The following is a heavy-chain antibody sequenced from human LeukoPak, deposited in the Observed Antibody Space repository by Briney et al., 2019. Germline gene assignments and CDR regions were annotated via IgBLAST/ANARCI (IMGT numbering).Heavy chain of an antibody. Sequence: ASVKVSCKASGYTFTSYYVHWVRQAPGQGLEWMEIINASSGTTTFAQMFQGRVTMTGDTSTSTVYMELSSLRSEDTAVYYCARGGRDLLFPFDYWGQGTLVTVSS. J-gene: IGHJ4*02. CDR2: INASSGTT. V-gene: IGHV1-46*01. CDR1: GYTFTSYY. CDR3: ARGGRDLLFPFDY. D-gene: IGHD1-26*01.